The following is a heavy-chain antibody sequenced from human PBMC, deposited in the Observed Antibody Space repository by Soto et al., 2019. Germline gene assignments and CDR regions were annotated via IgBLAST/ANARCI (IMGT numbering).Heavy chain of an antibody. CDR2: IYHSGST. D-gene: IGHD3-3*01. J-gene: IGHJ6*02. CDR1: GGSISSSNW. CDR3: AKALKRSSYLYYYGMDV. Sequence: NPSETLSLTCAVSGGSISSSNWWSWVRQPPGKGLEWIGEIYHSGSTNYNPSLRSRVTISVDTAKNQLSLKLSSVTAADTAVYYCAKALKRSSYLYYYGMDVWGQGTTVTVSS. V-gene: IGHV4-4*02.